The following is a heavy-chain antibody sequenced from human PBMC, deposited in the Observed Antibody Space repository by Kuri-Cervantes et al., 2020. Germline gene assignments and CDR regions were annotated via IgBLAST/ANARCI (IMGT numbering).Heavy chain of an antibody. Sequence: GGSLRLSCAASGFTFSDYYMSWIRQAPGKGLEWVSYISSSSSTIYHADSVKGRFTISRDNAKNSLYLQMNSLRDEDTAVYYCAKGYCISTSCPADYWGQGTLVTVSS. CDR1: GFTFSDYY. CDR2: ISSSSSTI. CDR3: AKGYCISTSCPADY. D-gene: IGHD2-2*01. V-gene: IGHV3-11*04. J-gene: IGHJ4*02.